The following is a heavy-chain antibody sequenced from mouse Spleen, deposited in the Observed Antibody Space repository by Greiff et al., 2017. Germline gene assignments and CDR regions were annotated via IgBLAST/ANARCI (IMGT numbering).Heavy chain of an antibody. CDR2: IDPETGGT. J-gene: IGHJ2*01. CDR3: TRGNYGSSYGGY. V-gene: IGHV1-15*01. CDR1: GYTFTDYE. Sequence: QVQLQQSGAELVRPGASVTLSCKASGYTFTDYEMHWVKQTPVHGLEWIGAIDPETGGTAYNQKFKGKAILTADKSSSTAYMELRSLTSEDSAVYYCTRGNYGSSYGGYWGQGTTLTVSS. D-gene: IGHD1-1*01.